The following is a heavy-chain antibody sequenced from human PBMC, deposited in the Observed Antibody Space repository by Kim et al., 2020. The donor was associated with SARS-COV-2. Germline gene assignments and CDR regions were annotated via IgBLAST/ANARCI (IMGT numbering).Heavy chain of an antibody. CDR1: GYFFNNYA. J-gene: IGHJ6*02. CDR3: ASQGPYFYYGMDV. Sequence: ASVKISCKASGYFFNNYAMNWVRQAPGQGLEWMGWINTNTGNPTYAQGFTGRFVFSVDTSVSTAYLQISSLKTEDTAVYYCASQGPYFYYGMDVWGQGTT. CDR2: INTNTGNP. V-gene: IGHV7-4-1*02.